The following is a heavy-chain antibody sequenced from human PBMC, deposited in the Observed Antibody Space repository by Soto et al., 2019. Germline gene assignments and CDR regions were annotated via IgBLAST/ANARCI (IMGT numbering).Heavy chain of an antibody. D-gene: IGHD4-17*01. CDR1: GYTFTAHW. V-gene: IGHV5-51*01. CDR3: ARPAGDYIGRGFDY. CDR2: IYPDDSDT. J-gene: IGHJ4*02. Sequence: GESLKISCKGSGYTFTAHWIAWVRQMPGKRLEWMGLIYPDDSDTRYSPSFQGQVTISADKSSNTAYLQWSSLKASDTAIYYCARPAGDYIGRGFDYWGQGTPVTVSS.